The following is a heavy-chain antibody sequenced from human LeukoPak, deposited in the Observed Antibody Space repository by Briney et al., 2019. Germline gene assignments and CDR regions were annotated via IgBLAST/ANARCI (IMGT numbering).Heavy chain of an antibody. V-gene: IGHV3-23*01. CDR1: GFTFSSYA. D-gene: IGHD3-10*01. CDR3: ARITMVRGVILDYYGMDV. J-gene: IGHJ6*02. CDR2: ISGSGGST. Sequence: GGSLRLSCAASGFTFSSYAMSWVRQAPGKGLEWVSAISGSGGSTYYADSVKGRFTISRDNSKNTLYLQMNSLRAEDTAVYYCARITMVRGVILDYYGMDVWGQGTTVTVSS.